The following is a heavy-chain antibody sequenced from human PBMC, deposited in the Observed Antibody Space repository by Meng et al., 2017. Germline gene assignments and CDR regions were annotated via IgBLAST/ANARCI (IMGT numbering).Heavy chain of an antibody. Sequence: GESLKISCAAPGFIFSSYGMHWVRQAPGKGLDCVAVIWYDGSNKYYADSVKGLFTISRDNSKNTLYLQMYSLCAEDTAVYYCVSGGVDYDYVWGSYRDPTPYYYYGMDVWGQGTRVTVSS. CDR3: VSGGVDYDYVWGSYRDPTPYYYYGMDV. CDR1: GFIFSSYG. J-gene: IGHJ6*02. D-gene: IGHD3-16*02. V-gene: IGHV3-33*01. CDR2: IWYDGSNK.